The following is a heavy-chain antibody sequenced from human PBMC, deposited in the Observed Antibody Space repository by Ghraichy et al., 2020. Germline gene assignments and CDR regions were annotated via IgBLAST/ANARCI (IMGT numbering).Heavy chain of an antibody. J-gene: IGHJ5*02. Sequence: ASVKVSCKASGYTFSTYDINWVRQAPGQGLEWMGWMKPNGNTGYAQKFQGRITMTSNTSTSTAYMELSSLPSEDTAVYFCARAAKREYNYGSGSYLFGSWGQGTLVPVSP. V-gene: IGHV1-8*01. CDR2: MKPNGNT. D-gene: IGHD3-10*01. CDR3: ARAAKREYNYGSGSYLFGS. CDR1: GYTFSTYD.